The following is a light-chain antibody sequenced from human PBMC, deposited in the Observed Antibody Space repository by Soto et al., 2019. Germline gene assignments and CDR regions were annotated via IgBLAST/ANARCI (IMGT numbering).Light chain of an antibody. V-gene: IGKV1-5*01. CDR1: QSISSW. CDR2: DAS. Sequence: DIPMTQSPSTLSASVGPRVTFSCRASQSISSWVAWYQQKPGKAPKLLMYDASSLQSGVPSRFSGSGSGTEFTLTITSLQPEDFATYYCQHYNPYPRPFGQGTKVDIK. J-gene: IGKJ1*01. CDR3: QHYNPYPRP.